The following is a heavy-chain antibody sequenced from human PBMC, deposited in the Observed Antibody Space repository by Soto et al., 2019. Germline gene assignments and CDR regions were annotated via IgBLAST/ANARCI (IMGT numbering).Heavy chain of an antibody. D-gene: IGHD5-12*01. J-gene: IGHJ6*02. CDR3: AKTIIDEYRGHWYYSAMDA. CDR2: IYPGDSDT. CDR1: GYSFTNYW. Sequence: CKGSGYSFTNYWIGWVRQMPGKGLESMGIIYPGDSDTRYSPSFQGQVTISADKSISTAYLQWSSLKASDTAMYYCAKTIIDEYRGHWYYSAMDAWGQGTTVTVSS. V-gene: IGHV5-51*01.